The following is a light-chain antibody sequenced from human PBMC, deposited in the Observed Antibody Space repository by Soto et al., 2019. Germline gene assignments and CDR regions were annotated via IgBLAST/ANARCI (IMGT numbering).Light chain of an antibody. Sequence: AIRMTQSPSSFSASTGDRVTITCRASQDISSYLAWYQQKPGNAPKLLIYAASTLQSGVPSRFSGSGSGTDFTLTISCLQSEDFATYYCQQYYSYPWTFGQGTTVEI. CDR3: QQYYSYPWT. J-gene: IGKJ1*01. CDR2: AAS. CDR1: QDISSY. V-gene: IGKV1-8*01.